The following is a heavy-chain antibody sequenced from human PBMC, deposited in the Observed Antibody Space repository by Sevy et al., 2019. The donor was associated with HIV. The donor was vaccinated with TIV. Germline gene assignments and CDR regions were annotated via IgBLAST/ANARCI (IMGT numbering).Heavy chain of an antibody. V-gene: IGHV3-7*01. CDR1: GFTFSSSW. J-gene: IGHJ4*02. Sequence: GGSLRLSCEASGFTFSSSWMSWVRQAPGKGLEWVANIKEEGSGKFYVDSVKGRFTISTDNTKNSLYLQMNSLRAEDTVVYYCAGVGGYYSSYPFDDWGQGTLLTVSS. D-gene: IGHD3-10*01. CDR3: AGVGGYYSSYPFDD. CDR2: IKEEGSGK.